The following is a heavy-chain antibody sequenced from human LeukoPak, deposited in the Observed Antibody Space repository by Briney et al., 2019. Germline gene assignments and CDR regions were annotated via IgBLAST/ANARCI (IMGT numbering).Heavy chain of an antibody. D-gene: IGHD2-21*01. CDR2: ISSSGSYI. Sequence: GGSLRLSCAASGFTLSSYSMNWVRPAPGKGLEWVSSISSSGSYIYYADSVKGRLTLSRDKAKNSLYMQVNSLSAQRTAVYLCARDSYCGGGRQTPQYYFHCWGQGTLVTVSS. CDR3: ARDSYCGGGRQTPQYYFHC. J-gene: IGHJ4*02. CDR1: GFTLSSYS. V-gene: IGHV3-21*03.